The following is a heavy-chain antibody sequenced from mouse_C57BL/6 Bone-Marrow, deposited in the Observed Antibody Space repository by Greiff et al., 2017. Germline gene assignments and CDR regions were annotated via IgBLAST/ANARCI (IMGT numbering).Heavy chain of an antibody. V-gene: IGHV1-69*01. CDR1: GYTFTSYW. CDR2: IDPSDSYT. D-gene: IGHD1-3*01. J-gene: IGHJ1*03. Sequence: QVHVKQPGAELVMPGASVKLSCKASGYTFTSYWMHWVKQRPGQGLEWIGEIDPSDSYTNYNQKFKGKSTLTVDKSSSTAYMQLSSLTSEDSAVYYCAREKSSPLEWYFDVWGTGTTVTVSS. CDR3: AREKSSPLEWYFDV.